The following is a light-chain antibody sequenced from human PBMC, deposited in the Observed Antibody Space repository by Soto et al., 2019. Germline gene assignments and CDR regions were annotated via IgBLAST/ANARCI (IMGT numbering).Light chain of an antibody. CDR2: KAS. J-gene: IGKJ1*01. V-gene: IGKV1-5*03. CDR1: QSISSW. CDR3: QQYNSSPWK. Sequence: DIQMTQSPSTLSASVGDIVTITCRASQSISSWLAWYQQKPGKAPKLLIYKASSLESGVPSRFSGSGSGTEFTLTISSLQPDDFATYYCQQYNSSPWKFGQGTKVDIK.